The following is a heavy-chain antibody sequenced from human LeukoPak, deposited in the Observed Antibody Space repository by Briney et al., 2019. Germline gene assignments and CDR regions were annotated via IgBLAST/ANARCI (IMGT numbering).Heavy chain of an antibody. J-gene: IGHJ3*02. CDR2: INPNSGGT. V-gene: IGHV1-2*02. Sequence: GASVKVSCKASGYTFTGYYMHWVRQAPGQGLEWMGWINPNSGGTNYAQKFQGRVTVTRDTSISTAYMELSRLRSDDTAVYYCARESTLVPATFDIWGQGTLVAVSS. D-gene: IGHD2-2*01. CDR1: GYTFTGYY. CDR3: ARESTLVPATFDI.